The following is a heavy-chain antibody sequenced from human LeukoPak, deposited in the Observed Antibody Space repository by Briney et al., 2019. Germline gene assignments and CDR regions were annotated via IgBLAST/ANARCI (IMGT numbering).Heavy chain of an antibody. CDR1: GYSFSTYW. CDR2: IYPGDSDT. V-gene: IGHV5-51*01. Sequence: GESLKISCKGSGYSFSTYWIGWVRQMPGKGLEWMGIIYPGDSDTRYSPSFRGQVTISADKSISTAYLQWSSLKASDTAMYYCARRGIYGDYGWYFDLWGRGTLVTVSS. CDR3: ARRGIYGDYGWYFDL. D-gene: IGHD4-17*01. J-gene: IGHJ2*01.